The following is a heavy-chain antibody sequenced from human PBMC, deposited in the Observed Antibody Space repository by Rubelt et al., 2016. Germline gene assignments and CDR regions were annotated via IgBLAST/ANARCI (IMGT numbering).Heavy chain of an antibody. J-gene: IGHJ4*02. CDR2: INHSGST. CDR3: AREMTSYDILTGYLH. CDR1: GYSISSGYY. V-gene: IGHV4-38-2*02. D-gene: IGHD3-9*01. Sequence: QVQLQESGPGLVKPSETLSLTCTVSGYSISSGYYWVWIRQPPGKGLEWIGEINHSGSTYYNPSLKCRVTVSVDTSKNRFSLKLSSVTAAETAVYYCAREMTSYDILTGYLHWGQGTLVTVSS.